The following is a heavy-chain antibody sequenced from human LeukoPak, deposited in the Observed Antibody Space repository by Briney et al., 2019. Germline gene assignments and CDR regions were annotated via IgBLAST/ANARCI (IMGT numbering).Heavy chain of an antibody. CDR2: ISGSGGST. D-gene: IGHD4-11*01. V-gene: IGHV3-23*01. CDR3: AKDSHSNYEVS. J-gene: IGHJ4*02. Sequence: GGSLRLSCAASGFTFSSYAMSWVRQAPGKGLEWVSPISGSGGSTYYADSVKGRFTISRDNSKNTLYLKMNSLRAEDTAVYYCAKDSHSNYEVSWGQGTLVTVSS. CDR1: GFTFSSYA.